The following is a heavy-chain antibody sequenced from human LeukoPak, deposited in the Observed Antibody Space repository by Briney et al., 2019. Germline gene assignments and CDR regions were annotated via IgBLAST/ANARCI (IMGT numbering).Heavy chain of an antibody. Sequence: GGSLRLSCAASGFTFSSFSMNWVRQAPGKGLEWVSSISSSFNYLYYADSVKGRFTMSRDNAKNSLYLQMNSLRAEDTAVYYCARPSAYSPDGFDVWGQGTMVTISS. CDR2: ISSSFNYL. V-gene: IGHV3-21*01. J-gene: IGHJ3*01. CDR3: ARPSAYSPDGFDV. CDR1: GFTFSSFS. D-gene: IGHD1-26*01.